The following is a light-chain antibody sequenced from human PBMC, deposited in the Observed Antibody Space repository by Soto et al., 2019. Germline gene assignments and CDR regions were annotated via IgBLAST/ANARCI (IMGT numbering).Light chain of an antibody. J-gene: IGLJ1*01. Sequence: QSVLTQPPSASGTPGQRVTISCSGSSSNIGSNAVNWYQQLPGTAPKLLIYSNNQRPSGVPDRFSGSKSGTSASLAISGLQSEDEADYYCASYTNSITYVFGSGTKLTVL. V-gene: IGLV1-44*01. CDR2: SNN. CDR3: ASYTNSITYV. CDR1: SSNIGSNA.